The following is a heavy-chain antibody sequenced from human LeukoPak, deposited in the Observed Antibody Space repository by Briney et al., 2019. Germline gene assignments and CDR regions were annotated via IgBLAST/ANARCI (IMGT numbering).Heavy chain of an antibody. CDR1: GYSISSGYY. D-gene: IGHD6-13*01. CDR2: IYHSGST. Sequence: SETLSLTCTVSGYSISSGYYWGWIRQPPGKGLEWIGSIYHSGSTYYNPSLKSRVTISVDTSKNQFSLKLSSVTAADTAVYYCARWYSSSYYYYGMDVWGQGTTVTVSS. CDR3: ARWYSSSYYYYGMDV. J-gene: IGHJ6*02. V-gene: IGHV4-38-2*02.